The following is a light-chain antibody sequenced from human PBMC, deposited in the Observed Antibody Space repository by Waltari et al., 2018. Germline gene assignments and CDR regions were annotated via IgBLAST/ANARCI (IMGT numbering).Light chain of an antibody. V-gene: IGKV2-28*01. CDR3: MRGRQILRT. J-gene: IGKJ3*01. CDR1: QSLLHSNGHNS. CDR2: LGS. Sequence: DIAMTQSPLALPVIPGGLASISCRPSQSLLHSNGHNSLDWYGRKPGQSPQLLLCLGSSRAAGVPDRFSGSRSGTDFALKISRVEAEDVGSDYCMRGRQILRTFGPGTNVD.